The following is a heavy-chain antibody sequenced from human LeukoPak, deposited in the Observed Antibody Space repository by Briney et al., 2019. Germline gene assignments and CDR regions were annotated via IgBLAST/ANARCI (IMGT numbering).Heavy chain of an antibody. Sequence: SETLSLTCAVYGGSFSGYYWSWIRQPPGKGLEWIGEINHSGSTNYNPSLKSRVTISVDTSKNQFSLKLSSVTAADTAAYYCARGDCSSTSCSFDYWGQGTLVTVSS. CDR1: GGSFSGYY. J-gene: IGHJ4*02. V-gene: IGHV4-34*01. D-gene: IGHD2-2*01. CDR3: ARGDCSSTSCSFDY. CDR2: INHSGST.